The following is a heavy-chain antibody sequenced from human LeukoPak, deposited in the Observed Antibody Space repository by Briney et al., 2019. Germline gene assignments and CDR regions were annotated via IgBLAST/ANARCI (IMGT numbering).Heavy chain of an antibody. Sequence: SETLSLTCTVSGGSISSSSYYWGWIRQPPGKGLEWIGSIYYSGSTYYNPSLKSRVTISVDTSKNQFSLKLSSVTAADTAVYYCARVGGWQFDYWGQGTLVTVSS. D-gene: IGHD6-19*01. J-gene: IGHJ4*02. V-gene: IGHV4-39*07. CDR1: GGSISSSSYY. CDR2: IYYSGST. CDR3: ARVGGWQFDY.